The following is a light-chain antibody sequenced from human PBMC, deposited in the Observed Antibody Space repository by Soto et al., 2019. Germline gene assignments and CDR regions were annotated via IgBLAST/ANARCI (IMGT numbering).Light chain of an antibody. CDR3: QQYGSSPHT. V-gene: IGKV3-20*01. CDR2: GAS. J-gene: IGKJ2*01. Sequence: EIVLTQSPGTLSLSPGERATLSCRASQSVSSSYLAWYQHKPGQAPRLLIYGASSRATGIPDRFSGSGSGTDFTLPISRLEPEDFAVYYCQQYGSSPHTCGQGTKLEIK. CDR1: QSVSSSY.